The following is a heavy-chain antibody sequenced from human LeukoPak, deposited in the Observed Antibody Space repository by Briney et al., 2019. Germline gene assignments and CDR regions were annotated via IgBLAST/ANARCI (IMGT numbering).Heavy chain of an antibody. J-gene: IGHJ6*03. D-gene: IGHD6-13*01. CDR3: AKVSPTGYSSSWFREYYYYYYMDV. CDR2: ISGSGGST. CDR1: GFTFSSYA. Sequence: GGSLRLSCAASGFTFSSYAMSWVRQAPGKGLEWVSAISGSGGSTYYADSVKGRFTISRDNSKNTLYLQMNSLRAEDTAVYYCAKVSPTGYSSSWFREYYYYYYMDVWGKGTTVTVSS. V-gene: IGHV3-23*01.